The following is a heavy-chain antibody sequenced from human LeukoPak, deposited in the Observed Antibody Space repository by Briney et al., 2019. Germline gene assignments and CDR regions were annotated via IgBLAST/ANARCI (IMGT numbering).Heavy chain of an antibody. Sequence: PGGSLRLSCAASGFTFDDYAMHWVRQAPGKGLEWVSGISWNSGSIGYADSVKGRFTISRDNAKNSLYLQMNSLRAEDTALYYCAKSSGRYCSWTSCYVGGSFDYWGQGTLVTVSS. V-gene: IGHV3-9*01. CDR2: ISWNSGSI. CDR1: GFTFDDYA. D-gene: IGHD2-2*01. CDR3: AKSSGRYCSWTSCYVGGSFDY. J-gene: IGHJ4*02.